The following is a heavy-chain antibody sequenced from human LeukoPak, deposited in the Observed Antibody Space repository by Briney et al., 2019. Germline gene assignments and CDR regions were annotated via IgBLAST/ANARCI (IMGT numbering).Heavy chain of an antibody. CDR3: ARGRERGSSSSFTDY. D-gene: IGHD6-6*01. CDR2: MNPNSANT. J-gene: IGHJ4*02. CDR1: GYTFTSYD. Sequence: ASVKVSCKASGYTFTSYDINWVRQATGQGLEWMGWMNPNSANTGYAQKFQGRVTITRNTSISTTYVELSSLRFEDTAVYYCARGRERGSSSSFTDYWGQGTLVIVSS. V-gene: IGHV1-8*03.